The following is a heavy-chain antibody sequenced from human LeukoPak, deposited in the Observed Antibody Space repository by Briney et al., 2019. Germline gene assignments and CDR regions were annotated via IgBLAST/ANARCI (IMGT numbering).Heavy chain of an antibody. CDR1: GFSFSGST. D-gene: IGHD2-2*01. CDR2: IRSKRDNYAT. Sequence: GGSLRLSCATSGFSFSGSTMHWVRQAPGKGLEWLGHIRSKRDNYATVYAASVEGRFTISRDDSKSTAYLQMNSLKIEDTALYHCTRLGGGSPGLIIVPGANKLKWYDPWGQGTLVTVSS. CDR3: TRLGGGSPGLIIVPGANKLKWYDP. J-gene: IGHJ5*02. V-gene: IGHV3-73*01.